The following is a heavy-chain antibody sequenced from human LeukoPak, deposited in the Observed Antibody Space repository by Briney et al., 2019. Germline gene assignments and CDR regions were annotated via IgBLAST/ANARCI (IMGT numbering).Heavy chain of an antibody. J-gene: IGHJ4*02. Sequence: GGSLRLSCAASGFTFSNYNMKWVRQPPGKGLQWVAYICNSSNIIYYAESVKGRFTISRDNAKTSLFLQMNSLRAEEMAVYNCARDFAREFTIDYWGQGTMVTVPS. CDR3: ARDFAREFTIDY. CDR1: GFTFSNYN. CDR2: ICNSSNII. D-gene: IGHD3-10*01. V-gene: IGHV3-48*01.